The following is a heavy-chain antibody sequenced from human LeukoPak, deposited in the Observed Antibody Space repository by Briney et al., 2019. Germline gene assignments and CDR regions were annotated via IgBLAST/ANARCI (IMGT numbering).Heavy chain of an antibody. CDR1: GGSISNYY. Sequence: SETLSLTCTVSGGSISNYYWSWIRQPAGKGLEWIGRIHSSGSTNYNPSLKSRVTISVDKSKNQFSLRLSSVIAADTAVYFCARDRCEGYCTPFDSWGQGTLVTVSS. CDR3: ARDRCEGYCTPFDS. D-gene: IGHD2-8*01. V-gene: IGHV4-4*07. J-gene: IGHJ5*01. CDR2: IHSSGST.